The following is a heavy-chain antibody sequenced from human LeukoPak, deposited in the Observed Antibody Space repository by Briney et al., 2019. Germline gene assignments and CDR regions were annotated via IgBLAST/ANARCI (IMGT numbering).Heavy chain of an antibody. V-gene: IGHV3-13*01. CDR2: IRTTGDT. D-gene: IGHD3-22*01. Sequence: PGGSLRLSCAASGFTFSSYWMHWVRHAPGKRLEWVSAIRTTGDTHYPDSVKGRFAMSREDAKNSVHLQMNTLRAGDTAVYYCARGVSYYYDNSGHPGWYFDLWGRGTLVTVSS. CDR3: ARGVSYYYDNSGHPGWYFDL. J-gene: IGHJ2*01. CDR1: GFTFSSYW.